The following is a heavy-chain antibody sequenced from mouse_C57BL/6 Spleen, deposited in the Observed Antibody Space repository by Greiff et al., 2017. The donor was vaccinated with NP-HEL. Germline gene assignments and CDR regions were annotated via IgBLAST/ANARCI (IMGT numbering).Heavy chain of an antibody. J-gene: IGHJ3*01. Sequence: EVKLMESGGGLVKPGGSLKLSCAASGFTFSDYGMHWVRQAPEKGLEWVAYISSGSSTIYYADTVKGRFTISRDNAKNTLFPQMTSLRSEDTAMYYCARLGFAYWGQGTLVTVSA. CDR3: ARLGFAY. V-gene: IGHV5-17*01. CDR1: GFTFSDYG. CDR2: ISSGSSTI.